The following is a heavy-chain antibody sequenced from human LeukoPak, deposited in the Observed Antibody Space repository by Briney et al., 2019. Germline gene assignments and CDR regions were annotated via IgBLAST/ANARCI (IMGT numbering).Heavy chain of an antibody. Sequence: PGGSLRLSCAASGFTFSSYSMNWVRQAPGKGLEWVSSISSSSSYIYYADSVKGRFTISRDNAKNSLYLQMNSPRAEDTAVYYCARDKHGGNSAFDYRGQGTLVIVSS. CDR1: GFTFSSYS. D-gene: IGHD4-23*01. V-gene: IGHV3-21*01. CDR3: ARDKHGGNSAFDY. CDR2: ISSSSSYI. J-gene: IGHJ4*02.